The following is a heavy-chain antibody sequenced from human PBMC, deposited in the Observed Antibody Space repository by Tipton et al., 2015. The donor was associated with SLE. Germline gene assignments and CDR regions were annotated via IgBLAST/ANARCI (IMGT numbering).Heavy chain of an antibody. CDR2: ISSSGSII. V-gene: IGHV3-48*03. D-gene: IGHD1-20*01. CDR1: GFTFSSYE. Sequence: SLRLSCAASGFTFSSYEMNWVRQAPGKGLEWVSYISSSGSIIYYADSVKGRFTISRDNAKNSLYLQMNSLRAEDTAVYYCATGEGITGRGEYGMDVWGQGTTVTVSS. J-gene: IGHJ6*02. CDR3: ATGEGITGRGEYGMDV.